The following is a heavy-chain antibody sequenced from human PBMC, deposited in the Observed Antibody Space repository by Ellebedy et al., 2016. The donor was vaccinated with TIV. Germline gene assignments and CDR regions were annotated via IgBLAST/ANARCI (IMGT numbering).Heavy chain of an antibody. V-gene: IGHV4-39*07. Sequence: SETLSLTXTVSGGSISSSSYYWGWIRQPPGKGLEWIGEINHSGSTNYNPSLKSRVTISVDTSKNQFSLKLSSVTAADTAVYYCARLFPRRRSGNYGDWGQGTLVTVSS. CDR1: GGSISSSSYY. CDR2: INHSGST. CDR3: ARLFPRRRSGNYGD. J-gene: IGHJ4*02. D-gene: IGHD4-11*01.